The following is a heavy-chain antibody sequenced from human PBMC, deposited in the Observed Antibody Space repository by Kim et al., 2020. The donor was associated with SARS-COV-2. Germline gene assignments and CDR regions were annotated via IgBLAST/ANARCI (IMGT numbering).Heavy chain of an antibody. J-gene: IGHJ4*02. CDR3: ARVFAGTFDY. CDR1: GFTFSSYE. V-gene: IGHV3-48*03. CDR2: ISTSGSTI. D-gene: IGHD6-13*01. Sequence: GGSLRLSCAASGFTFSSYEMNWVRQAPGKGLEWVSYISTSGSTIYYADSVKGRFTISTDNAKTSLYLQMNSLRAEDTAVYYCARVFAGTFDYWGQGTLVTVSS.